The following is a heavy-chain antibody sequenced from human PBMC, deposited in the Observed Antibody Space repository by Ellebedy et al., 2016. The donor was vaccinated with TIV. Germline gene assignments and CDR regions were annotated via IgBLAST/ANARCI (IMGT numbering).Heavy chain of an antibody. D-gene: IGHD1-1*01. Sequence: MPSETLSLTCTVSGDSISSSSFFWGWIRQPPGKGLEWIGNIYYSGTTYYSTPLKSRVTISVDTSRNQFSLNLSSVTAADTAVYYCARVLRAGRSGDYFDYWGQGALVTVSS. CDR3: ARVLRAGRSGDYFDY. CDR2: IYYSGTT. V-gene: IGHV4-39*07. CDR1: GDSISSSSFF. J-gene: IGHJ4*02.